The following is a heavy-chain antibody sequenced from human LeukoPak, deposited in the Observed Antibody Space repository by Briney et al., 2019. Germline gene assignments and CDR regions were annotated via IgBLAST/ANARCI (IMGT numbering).Heavy chain of an antibody. Sequence: SQTLSLTCTVSDVSISSGSYYWSWLRQPAGKGLEWIVRIYTSGSTNYNPSLKSRVTISVDTSKNQFSLKLSSVTAADTAVYYCALEGDYWGQGTLVTVSS. CDR3: ALEGDY. CDR1: DVSISSGSYY. CDR2: IYTSGST. V-gene: IGHV4-61*02. J-gene: IGHJ4*02.